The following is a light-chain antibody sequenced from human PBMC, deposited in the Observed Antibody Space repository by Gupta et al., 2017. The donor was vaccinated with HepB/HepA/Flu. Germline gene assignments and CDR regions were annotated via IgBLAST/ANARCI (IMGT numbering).Light chain of an antibody. CDR3: NSRDSSGDHVV. CDR2: GKS. Sequence: SSELTQAPAVSVALGQTVRITCQGDSLRRFYANWYQHKPGQAPVLVIYGKSNRPPGIPDRFAGTSSGNTASLTITGAQAEDEADYYCNSRDSSGDHVVVGGGTELTVL. CDR1: SLRRFY. V-gene: IGLV3-19*01. J-gene: IGLJ2*01.